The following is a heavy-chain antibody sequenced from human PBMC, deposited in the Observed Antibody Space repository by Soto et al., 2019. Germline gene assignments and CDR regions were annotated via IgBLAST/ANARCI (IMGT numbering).Heavy chain of an antibody. J-gene: IGHJ4*02. V-gene: IGHV4-59*01. CDR2: IYYSGST. CDR3: ARDRDSSGWYYFDY. D-gene: IGHD6-19*01. Sequence: SETLSLTCTVSGGSISSYYWSWIRQPPGKGLEWIGYIYYSGSTNYNPSLKSRVTISVDTSKNQFSLKLSSVTAADTAVYYCARDRDSSGWYYFDYWGQGTLVTVSS. CDR1: GGSISSYY.